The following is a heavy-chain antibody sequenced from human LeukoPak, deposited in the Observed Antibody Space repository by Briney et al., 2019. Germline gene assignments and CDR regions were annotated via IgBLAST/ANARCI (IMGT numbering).Heavy chain of an antibody. Sequence: PGGSLRLSCAASGFTFSNYAIHWVRQAPGKGLEWVASIRFNGNFYADYVKGRFTISRDNSKSTVSLQMDNLRTEDTALYYCARENWDFDFWGQGTLVTVSS. CDR3: ARENWDFDF. D-gene: IGHD7-27*01. CDR2: IRFNGN. CDR1: GFTFSNYA. V-gene: IGHV3-30*02. J-gene: IGHJ4*02.